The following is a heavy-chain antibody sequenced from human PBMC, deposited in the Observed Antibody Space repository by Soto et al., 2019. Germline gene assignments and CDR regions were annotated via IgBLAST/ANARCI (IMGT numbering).Heavy chain of an antibody. CDR2: INPNSGGT. CDR3: ALQQLGSHWFDP. CDR1: GYTFTGYY. V-gene: IGHV1-2*04. J-gene: IGHJ5*02. D-gene: IGHD6-13*01. Sequence: ASVKVSCKASGYTFTGYYMHWVRQAPGQGLEWMGWINPNSGGTNYAQKFQGWVTMTRDTSISTAYMELSRLRSDDTAVYYCALQQLGSHWFDPWGHGTLVTVSS.